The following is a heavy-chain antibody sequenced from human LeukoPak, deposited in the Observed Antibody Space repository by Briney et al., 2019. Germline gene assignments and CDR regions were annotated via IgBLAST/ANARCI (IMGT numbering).Heavy chain of an antibody. D-gene: IGHD3-22*01. Sequence: ASVKVSCKASGYTFTSNGFSWVRQAPGQGLEWMGWISTNSGKTNYAQKLQGRVTMTTDTSTSTAYMELRSLRSDDTAVYYCARGYYDGSDFEYFQHWGQGTLVTVSS. CDR3: ARGYYDGSDFEYFQH. V-gene: IGHV1-18*01. CDR1: GYTFTSNG. J-gene: IGHJ1*01. CDR2: ISTNSGKT.